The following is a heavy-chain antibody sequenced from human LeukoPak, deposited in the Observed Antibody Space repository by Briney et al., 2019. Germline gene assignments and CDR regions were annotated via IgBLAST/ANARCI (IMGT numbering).Heavy chain of an antibody. Sequence: ASVKVSCKASGYTFTGYYMHWVRQAPGQGLEWVGWINPNSGGTNYAQKFQGRVTMTRDTSISTAYMELSRLRPDDTAVYYCARVRLGELLEDYWGQGTLVTVSS. CDR2: INPNSGGT. CDR3: ARVRLGELLEDY. V-gene: IGHV1-2*02. J-gene: IGHJ4*02. D-gene: IGHD1-26*01. CDR1: GYTFTGYY.